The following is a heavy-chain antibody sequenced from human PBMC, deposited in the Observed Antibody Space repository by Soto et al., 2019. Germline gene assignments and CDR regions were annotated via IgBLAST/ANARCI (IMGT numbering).Heavy chain of an antibody. CDR1: GFSFSNNG. CDR3: AKDRVESGLGEIDY. CDR2: ISYDGSKK. Sequence: GGSLRLSCAASGFSFSNNGMHWVRQAPGKGLEWVAIISYDGSKKFYADSVKGRFTISRDNSKNTLYLQMNSLRVEDTAVYYCAKDRVESGLGEIDYWGQGPLVTVSS. V-gene: IGHV3-30*18. J-gene: IGHJ4*02. D-gene: IGHD3-16*01.